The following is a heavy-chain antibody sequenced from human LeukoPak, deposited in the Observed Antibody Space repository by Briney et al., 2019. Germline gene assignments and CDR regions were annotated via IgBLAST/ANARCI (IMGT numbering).Heavy chain of an antibody. D-gene: IGHD6-13*01. J-gene: IGHJ4*02. CDR2: IIPIFGTA. CDR1: GGTFSSYA. V-gene: IGHV1-69*13. Sequence: SVKVSCKASGGTFSSYAISWVRQAPGQGLEWMGGIIPIFGTANYAQKFEGRVTITADESTSTAYMELSSLRSEDTAVYYCARAAAGTGRPYYFDYWGQGTLVTVSS. CDR3: ARAAAGTGRPYYFDY.